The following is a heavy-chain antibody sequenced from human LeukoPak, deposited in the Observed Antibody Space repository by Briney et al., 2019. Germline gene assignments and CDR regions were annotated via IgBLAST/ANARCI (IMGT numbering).Heavy chain of an antibody. CDR1: GGSISSYY. D-gene: IGHD4-17*01. CDR3: ARSGTTVTTVLFDP. V-gene: IGHV4-59*08. J-gene: IGHJ5*02. CDR2: IYYSGST. Sequence: SVTVSLTCTVSGGSISSYYWSWIRQPPGKGLEWIGYIYYSGSTNYNPSLKSRVTISVDTSKNQFSLKLSSVTAADTAVYYCARSGTTVTTVLFDPWGQGTLVTVSP.